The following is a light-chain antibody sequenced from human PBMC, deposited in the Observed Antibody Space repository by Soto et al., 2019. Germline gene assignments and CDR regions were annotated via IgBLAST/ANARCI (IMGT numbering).Light chain of an antibody. CDR1: QSISSW. CDR3: QQYNSYPFT. Sequence: DIQMTQSPSTLSASVGDRVTITCRASQSISSWLAWYQQKPWKAPKLLIYDASSLESGVPSRFSGGGSGTEFTLTISSLQPDDFATYYCQQYNSYPFTFGPGTKVDIK. CDR2: DAS. J-gene: IGKJ3*01. V-gene: IGKV1-5*01.